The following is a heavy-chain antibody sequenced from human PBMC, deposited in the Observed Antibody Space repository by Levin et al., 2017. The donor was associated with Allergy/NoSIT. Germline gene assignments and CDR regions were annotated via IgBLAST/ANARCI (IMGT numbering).Heavy chain of an antibody. CDR3: ARDAPLPRYYYDSSGMEGGFDY. D-gene: IGHD3-22*01. J-gene: IGHJ4*02. CDR1: GGTFSSYA. V-gene: IGHV1-69*13. CDR2: IIPIFGTA. Sequence: SVKVSCKASGGTFSSYAISWVRQAPGQGLEWMGGIIPIFGTANYAQKFQGRVTITADESTSTAYMELSSLRSEDTAVYYCARDAPLPRYYYDSSGMEGGFDYWGQGTLVTVSS.